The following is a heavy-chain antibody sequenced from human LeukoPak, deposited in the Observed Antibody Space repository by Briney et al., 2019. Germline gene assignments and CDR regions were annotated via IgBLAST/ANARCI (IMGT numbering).Heavy chain of an antibody. CDR1: GYTFTNYG. V-gene: IGHV1-18*01. J-gene: IGHJ4*02. Sequence: ASVKVSCKASGYTFTNYGISWMRQAPGQGLELMGWISAYNGNTKYAQRVQSRVSMTTDTSTSTAYMELRSLRSDDTAIYYCARDPRHSSSWYRLFYFDYWGQGTLVTVSS. CDR3: ARDPRHSSSWYRLFYFDY. D-gene: IGHD6-13*01. CDR2: ISAYNGNT.